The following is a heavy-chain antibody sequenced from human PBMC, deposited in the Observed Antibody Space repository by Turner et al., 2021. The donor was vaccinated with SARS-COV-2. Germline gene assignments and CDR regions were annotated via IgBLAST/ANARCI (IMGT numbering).Heavy chain of an antibody. V-gene: IGHV4-39*07. D-gene: IGHD6-19*01. CDR1: GGSISSSSYY. CDR3: GRVSSPVDGIDY. CDR2: SYCTGSA. Sequence: QLQLQVSGPARVKPSETLPLTRTVSGGSISSSSYYWGWLRQPPGKGLEWIGSSYCTGSAYYNPSRKSRFTITVDTSKNQFTQKLSSVNAADTSVYYCGRVSSPVDGIDYWGQGTLVTVSS. J-gene: IGHJ4*02.